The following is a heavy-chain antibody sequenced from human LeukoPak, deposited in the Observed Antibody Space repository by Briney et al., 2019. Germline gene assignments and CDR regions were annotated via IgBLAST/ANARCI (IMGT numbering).Heavy chain of an antibody. CDR2: INTNTGNP. J-gene: IGHJ4*02. D-gene: IGHD3-10*01. CDR1: GYTFTSYA. Sequence: GASVKVSCKASGYTFTSYAMNWVRQAPGQGLERMGWINTNTGNPTYAQGFTGRFVFSLDTSVSTAYLQISSLKAKDTAVYYCARDHDYYGSGGPGYWGQGTLVTVSS. CDR3: ARDHDYYGSGGPGY. V-gene: IGHV7-4-1*02.